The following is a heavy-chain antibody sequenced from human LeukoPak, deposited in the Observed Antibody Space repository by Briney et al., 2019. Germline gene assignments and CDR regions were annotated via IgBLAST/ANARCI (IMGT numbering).Heavy chain of an antibody. V-gene: IGHV1-2*02. CDR2: INPNSGGT. Sequence: ASVKVSCKASGYTFTGYYMHWVRQAPGQGLEWMGWINPNSGGTNYAQKFQGRVTMTRDTSISTAYMELSRLRSDDTAVYYCASLLAWNGGYFDYWGQGTLVTVSS. CDR1: GYTFTGYY. D-gene: IGHD1-1*01. CDR3: ASLLAWNGGYFDY. J-gene: IGHJ4*02.